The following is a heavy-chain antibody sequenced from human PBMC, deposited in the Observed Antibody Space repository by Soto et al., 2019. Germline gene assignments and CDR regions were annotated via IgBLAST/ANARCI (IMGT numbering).Heavy chain of an antibody. CDR1: GYTFTTYG. J-gene: IGHJ6*02. Sequence: QVQLVQSGAEVRKPGASVKVSCKASGYTFTTYGISWVRQAPGQGLEWLGWISGYNGHTKYAQKLQGRVTMTTDTSTSTVYMDLRSLRSDGTAVYYCAREGEMPYYYYGLDVWGQGTTVTVSS. CDR3: AREGEMPYYYYGLDV. CDR2: ISGYNGHT. V-gene: IGHV1-18*01. D-gene: IGHD3-16*01.